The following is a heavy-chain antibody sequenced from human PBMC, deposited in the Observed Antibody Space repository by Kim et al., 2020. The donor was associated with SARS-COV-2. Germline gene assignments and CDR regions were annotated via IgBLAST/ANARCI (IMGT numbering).Heavy chain of an antibody. CDR3: ARDLPLVWDDSSGYYYGAFDI. V-gene: IGHV1-46*01. CDR2: INPSGGST. CDR1: GYTFTSYY. J-gene: IGHJ3*02. D-gene: IGHD3-22*01. Sequence: ASVKVSCKASGYTFTSYYMHWVRQAPGQGLEWMGLINPSGGSTSYAQKFQGRVTMTRDTSTSTVYMELSSLRSEDTAVYYCARDLPLVWDDSSGYYYGAFDIWGQGTMVTVSS.